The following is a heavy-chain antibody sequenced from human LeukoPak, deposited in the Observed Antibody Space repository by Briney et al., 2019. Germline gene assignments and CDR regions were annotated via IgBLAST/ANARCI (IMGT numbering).Heavy chain of an antibody. CDR1: GYTFTSYY. CDR3: ARGQARYGSGSPDLDY. D-gene: IGHD3-10*01. V-gene: IGHV1-2*02. Sequence: ASVKVSCKASGYTFTSYYMHWVRQAPGQGLEWMGWINPNSGGTNYAQKFQGRVTMTRDTSISTAYMELSRLRSDDTAVYYCARGQARYGSGSPDLDYWGQGTLVTVSS. CDR2: INPNSGGT. J-gene: IGHJ4*02.